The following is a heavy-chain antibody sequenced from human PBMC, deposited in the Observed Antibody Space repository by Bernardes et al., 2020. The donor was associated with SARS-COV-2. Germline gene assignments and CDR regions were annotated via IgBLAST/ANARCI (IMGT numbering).Heavy chain of an antibody. CDR2: INSDGSST. J-gene: IGHJ4*02. CDR1: GFTFSNNW. CDR3: ARSSGYSSSSFILDY. V-gene: IGHV3-74*01. Sequence: GGSLRLSCAASGFTFSNNWMHWVRQAPGKGLVWVSHINSDGSSTNYADSVKGRFTISRDNAKNTLYLQMNSLRAEDTAVYYCARSSGYSSSSFILDYWGQGTLVTVSS. D-gene: IGHD3-22*01.